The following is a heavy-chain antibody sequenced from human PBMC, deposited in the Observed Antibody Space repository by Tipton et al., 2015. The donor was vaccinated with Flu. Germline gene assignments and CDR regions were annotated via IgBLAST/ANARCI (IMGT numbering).Heavy chain of an antibody. CDR2: IFYTGAT. CDR1: GGSISSYY. D-gene: IGHD3-22*01. J-gene: IGHJ6*02. V-gene: IGHV4-59*01. Sequence: GLVKPSETLSLICAVSGGSISSYYWSWIRQSPRKGLEWIGYIFYTGATNYNPSLKDRVTISIDTSKNQFSLKLTSVTAADTAVYYCAREDYYDGRASRQRKFYYAMDVWGQGTPVTVSS. CDR3: AREDYYDGRASRQRKFYYAMDV.